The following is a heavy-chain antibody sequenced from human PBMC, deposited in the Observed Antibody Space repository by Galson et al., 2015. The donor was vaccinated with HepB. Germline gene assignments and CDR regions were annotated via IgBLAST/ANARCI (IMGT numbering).Heavy chain of an antibody. CDR2: ISSNGGST. Sequence: SLRLSCAASGFTFSSYAMHWVRQAPGKGLEYVSAISSNGGSTYYANSVKGRFTISRDNSKNTLYLQMGSLRAEDMAVYYCARGGRSNYDILTGYYTDYYYYGMDVWGQGTTVTVSS. CDR1: GFTFSSYA. J-gene: IGHJ6*02. D-gene: IGHD3-9*01. CDR3: ARGGRSNYDILTGYYTDYYYYGMDV. V-gene: IGHV3-64*01.